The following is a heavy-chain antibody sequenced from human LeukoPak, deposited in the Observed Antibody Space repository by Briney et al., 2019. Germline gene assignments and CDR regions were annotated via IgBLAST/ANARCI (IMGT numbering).Heavy chain of an antibody. CDR3: ARDLGQYYDTSDNWFDP. Sequence: SGGSLRLSCAASGFTFSNYWMHWVRQAPGKGLVWVLRINSDGINTSYADSVKGRFTISRDNAKNTLNLQMNSLRAEDTAVYYCARDLGQYYDTSDNWFDPWGQGTLVTVSS. D-gene: IGHD3-22*01. J-gene: IGHJ5*02. CDR2: INSDGINT. CDR1: GFTFSNYW. V-gene: IGHV3-74*01.